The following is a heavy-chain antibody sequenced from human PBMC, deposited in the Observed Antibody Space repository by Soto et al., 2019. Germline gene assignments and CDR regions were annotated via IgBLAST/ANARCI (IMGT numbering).Heavy chain of an antibody. V-gene: IGHV1-69*06. J-gene: IGHJ6*02. CDR3: ARGEPTRAFDYYYYGMDV. CDR2: IIPIFGTA. D-gene: IGHD1-26*01. Sequence: GASVKVSCKASGGTFSSYAISWVRQAPGQGLEWMGGIIPIFGTAHYAQKLQGRVTNTADKSTSTAYMELSNLRSEDTAVYYCARGEPTRAFDYYYYGMDVWGQGTTVTVSS. CDR1: GGTFSSYA.